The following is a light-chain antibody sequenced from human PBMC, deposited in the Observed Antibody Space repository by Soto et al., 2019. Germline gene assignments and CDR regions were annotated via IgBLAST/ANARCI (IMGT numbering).Light chain of an antibody. CDR1: QSVSSY. V-gene: IGKV3-11*01. CDR2: DAS. CDR3: QQRSNWPST. J-gene: IGKJ4*01. Sequence: EIVLTPSPATLSLSPGERATLSCRASQSVSSYLAWYQQKPGQAPRLLIYDASSRATGIPARFSGSGSGTDFTLTITSLEPEDFAVYYCQQRSNWPSTFGGGTKVEI.